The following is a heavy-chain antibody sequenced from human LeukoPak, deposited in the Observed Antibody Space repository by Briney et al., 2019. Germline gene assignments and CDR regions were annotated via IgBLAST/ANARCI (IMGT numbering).Heavy chain of an antibody. Sequence: SVKVSCKASGGTFSSYAISWVRQAPGQGLEWMGGIIPIFGTANYAQKFQGRVTITADESTSTAYLELSSLRSEDTAVYYCATSLPYGYYDSGGSNWFDPWGQGTLVTVSS. CDR3: ATSLPYGYYDSGGSNWFDP. V-gene: IGHV1-69*13. D-gene: IGHD3-22*01. J-gene: IGHJ5*02. CDR2: IIPIFGTA. CDR1: GGTFSSYA.